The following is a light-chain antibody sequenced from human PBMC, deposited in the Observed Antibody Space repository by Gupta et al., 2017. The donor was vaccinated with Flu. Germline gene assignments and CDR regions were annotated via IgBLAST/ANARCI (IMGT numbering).Light chain of an antibody. CDR1: QSVSSSY. Sequence: EIVLTQSPGTLSLSPGERATLSCRASQSVSSSYLAWYQQKPGQAPRLLIYGASSRATGNPDRFSGSGSGTDFTLTISRLEPEEFAVYYCQQYGSSRPTFGPGTKVDIK. CDR2: GAS. CDR3: QQYGSSRPT. J-gene: IGKJ3*01. V-gene: IGKV3-20*01.